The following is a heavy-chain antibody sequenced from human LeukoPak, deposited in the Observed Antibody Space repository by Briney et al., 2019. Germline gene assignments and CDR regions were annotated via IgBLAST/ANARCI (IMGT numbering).Heavy chain of an antibody. CDR3: ARENWNYRNWFDP. CDR1: GFTFSSYG. Sequence: GGSLRLSCAASGFTFSSYGMHWVRQAPGKGLEWVAVIWYDGSNKYYADSVKGRFTISRDNSENTLYLQMNSLRAEDTAVYYCARENWNYRNWFDPWGQGTLVTVSS. V-gene: IGHV3-33*01. CDR2: IWYDGSNK. D-gene: IGHD1-7*01. J-gene: IGHJ5*02.